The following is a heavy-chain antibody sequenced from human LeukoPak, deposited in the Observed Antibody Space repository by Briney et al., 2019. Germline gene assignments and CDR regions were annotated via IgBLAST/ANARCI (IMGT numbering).Heavy chain of an antibody. Sequence: GGSLRLSCAASGFTFSSYGMHWVRQAPGKGLEWVAVISYDGSNKYYADSVKGRFTISRDNYKNTLYLQMNSLRAEDTAVYYCARGTLNIPGEHGAFDYWGQGTLVTVSS. J-gene: IGHJ4*02. D-gene: IGHD1-14*01. CDR1: GFTFSSYG. CDR2: ISYDGSNK. V-gene: IGHV3-30*03. CDR3: ARGTLNIPGEHGAFDY.